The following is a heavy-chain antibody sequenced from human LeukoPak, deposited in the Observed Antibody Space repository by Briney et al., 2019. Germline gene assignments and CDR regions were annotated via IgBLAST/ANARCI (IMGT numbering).Heavy chain of an antibody. J-gene: IGHJ4*02. D-gene: IGHD5-24*01. CDR3: ALMRDGYTH. CDR2: IRHDGSHK. V-gene: IGHV3-30*02. Sequence: GGSLRLSCTASGFIFSNYGVHWVRQAPGKGLEWVAFIRHDGSHKSYADSVKGRFTISRDNSKSTLSLQMNSLRADDTAVYYCALMRDGYTHWGQGLLVTVSS. CDR1: GFIFSNYG.